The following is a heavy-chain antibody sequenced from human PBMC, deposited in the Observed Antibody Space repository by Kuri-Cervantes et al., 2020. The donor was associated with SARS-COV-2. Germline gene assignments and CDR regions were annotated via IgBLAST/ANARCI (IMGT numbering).Heavy chain of an antibody. Sequence: GGSLRLSCAASGFTFSSYWMSWVRQAPGKGLEWVANIKQDGSEKYYADSVKGRFTISRDSSKNTLYLQMNSLRAEDTAAYYCAKIPIIAAAGADAFDIWGQGTMVTVSS. D-gene: IGHD6-13*01. CDR3: AKIPIIAAAGADAFDI. CDR2: IKQDGSEK. V-gene: IGHV3-7*01. J-gene: IGHJ3*02. CDR1: GFTFSSYW.